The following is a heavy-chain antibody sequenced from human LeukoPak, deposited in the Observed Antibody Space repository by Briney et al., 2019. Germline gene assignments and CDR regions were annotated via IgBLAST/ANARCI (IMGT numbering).Heavy chain of an antibody. CDR2: INPNSGGT. CDR1: GYTFSGYA. CDR3: ARAEWELLRDAFDI. J-gene: IGHJ3*02. D-gene: IGHD1-26*01. V-gene: IGHV1-2*02. Sequence: ASVKVSCKASGYTFSGYAMHWVRQAPGQRLEWMGWINPNSGGTNYAQKFQGRVTMTRDTSISTAYMELSRLRSDDTAVYYCARAEWELLRDAFDIWGQGTMVTVSS.